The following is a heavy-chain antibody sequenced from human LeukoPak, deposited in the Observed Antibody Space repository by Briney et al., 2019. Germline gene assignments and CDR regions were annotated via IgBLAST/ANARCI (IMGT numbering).Heavy chain of an antibody. CDR2: ISSSGSTI. CDR1: GFTFSDYY. Sequence: GGSLRLSCAASGFTFSDYYMSWIRQAPGKGLEWVSYISSSGSTIYYADSVKGRFTISRDNAKNSLYLQMNSLRAEDTAVYYCASGAAAGNYYFDYWGQGTLVTVSS. J-gene: IGHJ4*02. V-gene: IGHV3-11*04. D-gene: IGHD6-13*01. CDR3: ASGAAAGNYYFDY.